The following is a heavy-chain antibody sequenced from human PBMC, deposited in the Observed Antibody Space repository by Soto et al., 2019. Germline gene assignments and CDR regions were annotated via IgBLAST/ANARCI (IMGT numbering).Heavy chain of an antibody. CDR2: ISYDGSKK. V-gene: IGHV3-30*03. CDR3: SRGIKGGLDA. D-gene: IGHD2-21*01. Sequence: QVQLAESGGGVVQPGRSLRLSCATSGFVSNDYDIHWVRQAPGKGLAWLASISYDGSKKYYADSVKGRFTISRDNSKNTLSLQINSLGAEDTAVYYCSRGIKGGLDAWGQGTLVTVSS. CDR1: GFVSNDYD. J-gene: IGHJ5*02.